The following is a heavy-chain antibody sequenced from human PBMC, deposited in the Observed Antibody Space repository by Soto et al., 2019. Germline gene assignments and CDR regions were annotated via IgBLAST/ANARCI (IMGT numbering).Heavy chain of an antibody. Sequence: SVKVSCKASGGTFSSYTISWVRQAPGQGLEWMGRIIPILGIANYAQKFQGRVTITADKSTSTAYMELSSLRSEDTAVYYCARGKIGGYIPHYYYYYMDVWGKGTTVTVSS. CDR2: IIPILGIA. D-gene: IGHD3-3*01. CDR3: ARGKIGGYIPHYYYYYMDV. J-gene: IGHJ6*03. CDR1: GGTFSSYT. V-gene: IGHV1-69*02.